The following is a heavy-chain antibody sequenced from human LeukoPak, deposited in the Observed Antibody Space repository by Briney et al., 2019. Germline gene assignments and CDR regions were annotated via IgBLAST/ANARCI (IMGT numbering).Heavy chain of an antibody. CDR1: GGSVSSGSYY. J-gene: IGHJ4*02. V-gene: IGHV4-61*01. CDR2: IYYSGST. D-gene: IGHD5-18*01. CDR3: AREGAGDTAMAFDY. Sequence: SETLSLTCTVSGGSVSSGSYYWSWIRQPPGKGLEWIGYIYYSGSTNYNPSLKSRVTISVDTSKNQFSLKLSSVTAAETAVYYCAREGAGDTAMAFDYWGQGTLVTVSS.